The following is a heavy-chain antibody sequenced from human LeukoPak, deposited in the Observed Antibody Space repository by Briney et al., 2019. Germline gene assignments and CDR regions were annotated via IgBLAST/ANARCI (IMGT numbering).Heavy chain of an antibody. V-gene: IGHV3-30-3*01. J-gene: IGHJ4*02. CDR2: ISYDGSNK. D-gene: IGHD3-22*01. Sequence: GRSLRLSCAASGFTLDDYAMHWVRQAPGKGLEWVAVISYDGSNKYYADSVKGRFTISRDNSKNTLYLQMNSLRAEDTAVYYCARGIYSSGYYYAYWGQGTLVTVSS. CDR1: GFTLDDYA. CDR3: ARGIYSSGYYYAY.